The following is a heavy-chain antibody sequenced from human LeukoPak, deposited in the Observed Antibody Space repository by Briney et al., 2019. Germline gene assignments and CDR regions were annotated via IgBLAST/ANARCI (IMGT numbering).Heavy chain of an antibody. V-gene: IGHV1-2*06. D-gene: IGHD3-3*01. J-gene: IGHJ6*02. Sequence: ASGKVSCKASGYTFTGYYMHWVRQAPGQGLEWMGRINPNSGGTNYAQKFQGRVTMTRDTSISTAYMELSRLRSDDTAVYYCARGTILPYYYYGMDDWGQGTTVTVSS. CDR2: INPNSGGT. CDR1: GYTFTGYY. CDR3: ARGTILPYYYYGMDD.